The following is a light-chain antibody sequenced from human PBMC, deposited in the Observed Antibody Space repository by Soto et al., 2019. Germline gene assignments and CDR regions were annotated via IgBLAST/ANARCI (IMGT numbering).Light chain of an antibody. J-gene: IGKJ4*01. CDR3: LQAYNYPLT. CDR1: QDISNY. Sequence: IQMTQSPSSLSASVVDRVTITCQASQDISNYLNWYQQKPGKAPKLLIYAASSLQSGVPSTFSGSGSGTDFTLTISSLQPEDFATYYCLQAYNYPLTFGGGTKVDIK. CDR2: AAS. V-gene: IGKV1-6*01.